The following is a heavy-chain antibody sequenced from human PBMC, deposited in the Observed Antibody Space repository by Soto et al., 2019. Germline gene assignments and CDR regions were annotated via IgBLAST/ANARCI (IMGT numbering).Heavy chain of an antibody. J-gene: IGHJ4*02. CDR2: IIPIFGTA. CDR3: ARDRNPIISGSSSFDY. Sequence: GASVKVSCKASGGTFSSYAISWVRQPPGQGLEWMGGIIPIFGTANYAQKFQGRVTITADESTSTAYMELSSLRSEDTAVYYCARDRNPIISGSSSFDYWGQGTLVTVSS. V-gene: IGHV1-69*13. CDR1: GGTFSSYA. D-gene: IGHD3-22*01.